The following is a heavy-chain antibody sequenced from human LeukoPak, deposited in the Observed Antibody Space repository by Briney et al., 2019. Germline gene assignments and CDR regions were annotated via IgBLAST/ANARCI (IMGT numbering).Heavy chain of an antibody. D-gene: IGHD6-19*01. Sequence: PGGSLRLSCAASGFTFSSYAMSWVRQAPGKGLEWVSAISGSGGSTYYADSVKGRFTISRDNSKNTLYLQMNSLRAEDTAVYYCAKGRDSSGWYSSFDYWGQGTLVTVSS. V-gene: IGHV3-23*01. CDR1: GFTFSSYA. J-gene: IGHJ4*02. CDR3: AKGRDSSGWYSSFDY. CDR2: ISGSGGST.